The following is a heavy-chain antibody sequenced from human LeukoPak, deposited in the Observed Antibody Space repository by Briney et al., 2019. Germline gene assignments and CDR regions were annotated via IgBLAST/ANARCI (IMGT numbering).Heavy chain of an antibody. CDR2: ISSSSSYI. V-gene: IGHV3-21*01. D-gene: IGHD5-12*01. CDR3: ARVGYSGHDGASFDY. J-gene: IGHJ4*02. CDR1: GFTFSSYS. Sequence: GGSLRLSCAASGFTFSSYSMNWVRHAPGKGLEWVSSISSSSSYIYYADSVKGRFTISRDNAKNSLYLQMNSLRAEDTAVYYCARVGYSGHDGASFDYWGQGTLVTVSS.